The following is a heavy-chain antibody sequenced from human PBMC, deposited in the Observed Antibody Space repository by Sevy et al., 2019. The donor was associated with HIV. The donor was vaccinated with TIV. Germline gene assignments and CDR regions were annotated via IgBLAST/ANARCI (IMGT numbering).Heavy chain of an antibody. CDR3: ATGPPDGSYDYFDY. D-gene: IGHD1-26*01. CDR2: ISGDSNYL. V-gene: IGHV3-21*06. Sequence: GGSLRLSCAASGFTFSSYSMNWVRQAPGKGLEWVSSISGDSNYLYYAESLKGRFIISRDNAKNTLYLQMNSLRADDTAVYYCATGPPDGSYDYFDYWGQGTLVTVSS. CDR1: GFTFSSYS. J-gene: IGHJ4*02.